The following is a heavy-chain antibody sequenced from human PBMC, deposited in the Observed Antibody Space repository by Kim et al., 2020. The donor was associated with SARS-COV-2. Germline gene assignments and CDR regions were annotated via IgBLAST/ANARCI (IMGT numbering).Heavy chain of an antibody. CDR2: ISYDGSNK. J-gene: IGHJ5*02. CDR1: GFTFSSYA. CDR3: ARDNYDSSGNYGWFDP. V-gene: IGHV3-30*04. D-gene: IGHD3-22*01. Sequence: GGSLRLSCAASGFTFSSYAMHWVRQAPGKGLEWVAVISYDGSNKYYADSVKGRFTISRDNSKNTLYLQMNSLRAEDTAVYYCARDNYDSSGNYGWFDPWGHGTLVTVSS.